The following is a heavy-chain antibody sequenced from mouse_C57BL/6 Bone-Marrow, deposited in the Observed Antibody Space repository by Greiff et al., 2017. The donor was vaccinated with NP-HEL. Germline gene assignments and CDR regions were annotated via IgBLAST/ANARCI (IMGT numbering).Heavy chain of an antibody. CDR3: ARYYGSSYPSWFAY. CDR1: GYAFTNYL. CDR2: INPGSGGT. Sequence: QVQLQQSGAELVRPGTSVKVSCKASGYAFTNYLIEWVKQRPGQGLEWIGVINPGSGGTNYNEKFKGKATLTADKSSSTAYMQLSSLTSEDSAVYFCARYYGSSYPSWFAYWGQGTLVTVSA. J-gene: IGHJ3*01. D-gene: IGHD1-1*01. V-gene: IGHV1-54*01.